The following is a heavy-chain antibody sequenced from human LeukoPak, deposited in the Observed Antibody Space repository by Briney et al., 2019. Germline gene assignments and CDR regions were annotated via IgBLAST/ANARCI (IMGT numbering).Heavy chain of an antibody. CDR3: ARVVTDWAIHN. CDR1: GGSINSGDYY. J-gene: IGHJ4*02. Sequence: SQTLSLTCTVSGGSINSGDYYWSWIRQPPGKGLEWIGFIYYSGSTYNNPSLKSRVTISVDTSKNQFPLRLSSVTAADTAMYYCARVVTDWAIHNWGQGTLVTVSS. CDR2: IYYSGST. D-gene: IGHD3-9*01. V-gene: IGHV4-30-4*01.